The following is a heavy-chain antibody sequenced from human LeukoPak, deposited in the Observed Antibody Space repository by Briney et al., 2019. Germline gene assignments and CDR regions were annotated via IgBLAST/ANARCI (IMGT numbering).Heavy chain of an antibody. D-gene: IGHD3-22*01. CDR1: GFTFDDYG. CDR2: INWNGGST. Sequence: GGSLRLSCAASGFTFDDYGMSWVRQAPGKGLEWVSGINWNGGSTGYADSVKGRFTISRDNAKNSLYLQMNSLRAEDTALYYCARDHYYYGSSGYYGGDYWGQGTLVTVSS. CDR3: ARDHYYYGSSGYYGGDY. V-gene: IGHV3-20*04. J-gene: IGHJ4*02.